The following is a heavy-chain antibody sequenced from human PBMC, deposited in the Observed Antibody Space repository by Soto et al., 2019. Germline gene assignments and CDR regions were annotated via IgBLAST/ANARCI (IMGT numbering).Heavy chain of an antibody. Sequence: PGGSLRLSCAASGFTVSRDYMSWVRQAPGKGLEWVSIIYSGGSTYYSDSVKGRFTISRDNSKNTLYLQMTSLRAEDTAVYYCARDMVGEGYHDYWGQGILVTVSS. CDR3: ARDMVGEGYHDY. CDR2: IYSGGST. V-gene: IGHV3-53*01. D-gene: IGHD1-26*01. J-gene: IGHJ4*02. CDR1: GFTVSRDY.